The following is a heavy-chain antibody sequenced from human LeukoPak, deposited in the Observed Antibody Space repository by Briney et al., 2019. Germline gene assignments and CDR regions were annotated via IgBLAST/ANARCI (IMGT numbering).Heavy chain of an antibody. J-gene: IGHJ4*02. Sequence: GGSLRLSCAASGYTFSNAWMSWVRQAPGKGLEWVGRIKSKTDGGTTDYAAPVKGRFTISRDDSKNTLYLQMNSLKTEDTAVYYCTTDFRITIFGVVIGHDYWGQGTLVTVSS. V-gene: IGHV3-15*01. CDR3: TTDFRITIFGVVIGHDY. D-gene: IGHD3-3*01. CDR2: IKSKTDGGTT. CDR1: GYTFSNAW.